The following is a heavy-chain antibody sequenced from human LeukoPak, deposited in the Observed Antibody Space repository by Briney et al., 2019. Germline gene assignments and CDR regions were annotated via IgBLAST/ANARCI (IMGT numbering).Heavy chain of an antibody. CDR2: IYYSGST. J-gene: IGHJ4*02. Sequence: SETLSLTCTVSGGSISSGDYYWSWIRQPPGKGLEWIGYIYYSGSTYYNPSLKSRVTISVDTSKNQFSLKLSSVTAADTAIYYCARASGGYKFNYWGQGTLVTVSS. V-gene: IGHV4-30-4*01. D-gene: IGHD5-24*01. CDR3: ARASGGYKFNY. CDR1: GGSISSGDYY.